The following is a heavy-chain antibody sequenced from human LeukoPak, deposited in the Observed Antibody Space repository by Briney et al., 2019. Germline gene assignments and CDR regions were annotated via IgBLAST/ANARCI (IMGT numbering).Heavy chain of an antibody. J-gene: IGHJ4*02. Sequence: PSETLSLTCAVYGGSFSGYYWSWIRRPPGKGLEWIGEINHSGSTNYNPSLKSRVTISVDTSKNQFSLKLSSMTAADTAVYYCARGRADQLENQLLSDFDYWGQGTLVTVSS. CDR3: ARGRADQLENQLLSDFDY. CDR2: INHSGST. D-gene: IGHD2-2*01. CDR1: GGSFSGYY. V-gene: IGHV4-34*01.